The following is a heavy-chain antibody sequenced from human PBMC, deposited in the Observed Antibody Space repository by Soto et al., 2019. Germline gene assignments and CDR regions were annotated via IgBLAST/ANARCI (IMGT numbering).Heavy chain of an antibody. CDR2: TRNKANSYTT. Sequence: GESLKISCAASGFTFSDHYMDWVRQAPGKGLEWVGRTRNKANSYTTEYAASVKGRFTISRDDSKNSLYLQMNSLKTEDTAVYYCARGFTYCGGDCYLDYWGQGTLVTVSS. CDR3: ARGFTYCGGDCYLDY. V-gene: IGHV3-72*01. CDR1: GFTFSDHY. J-gene: IGHJ4*02. D-gene: IGHD2-21*02.